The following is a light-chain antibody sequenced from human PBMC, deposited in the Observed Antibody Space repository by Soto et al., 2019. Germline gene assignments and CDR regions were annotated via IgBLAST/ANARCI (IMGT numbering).Light chain of an antibody. CDR1: QTINSNN. Sequence: EIVMTQSPATLSVSPGERATLSCRASQTINSNNLAWYQQKPGQAPRLLIHGASTRATGVPARFSGSGSGTEFTLTISSLLSEAFAVYYCQQYDYWPPWTFGQGTKVELK. CDR2: GAS. CDR3: QQYDYWPPWT. V-gene: IGKV3-15*01. J-gene: IGKJ1*01.